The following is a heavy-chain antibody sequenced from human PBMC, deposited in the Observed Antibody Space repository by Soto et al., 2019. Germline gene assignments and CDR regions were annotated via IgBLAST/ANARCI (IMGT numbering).Heavy chain of an antibody. D-gene: IGHD2-15*01. CDR2: INHSGST. J-gene: IGHJ4*02. Sequence: SETLSLTCAVYGGSFSGYYWSWIRQPPGKGLEWIGEINHSGSTNYNPSLKSRVTISVDTSKNQFSLKLSSVTAADTAVYYCARARTGYCSGGSCYHLDYFDYWGQGTLVTVSS. V-gene: IGHV4-34*01. CDR1: GGSFSGYY. CDR3: ARARTGYCSGGSCYHLDYFDY.